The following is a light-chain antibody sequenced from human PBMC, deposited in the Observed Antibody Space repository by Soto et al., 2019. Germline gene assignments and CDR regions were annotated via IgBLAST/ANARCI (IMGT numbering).Light chain of an antibody. Sequence: QSVLSQPPSASGTPGQRVTVSCSGSSSNIGTNYVYWYQQLPATAPKLLIYRNNQRPSGVPDRFAGSKSGTSASLAISGLRFEDEAGYFCAAWDYSLGGVPVGGGTKLTVL. J-gene: IGLJ2*01. V-gene: IGLV1-47*01. CDR2: RNN. CDR3: AAWDYSLGGVP. CDR1: SSNIGTNY.